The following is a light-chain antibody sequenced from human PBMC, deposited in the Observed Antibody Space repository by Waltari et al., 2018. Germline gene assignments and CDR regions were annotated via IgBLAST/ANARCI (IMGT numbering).Light chain of an antibody. CDR2: LGS. CDR1: QSLLHSNGYNY. CDR3: MQALQTPR. Sequence: DIVMTQSPLSLPVTPGESASISCRSSQSLLHSNGYNYLDWYLQKPGQSPQLLISLGSNRASGVPDRFRGSGSGTDFTLKISRVEAEDVGVYYCMQALQTPRFGQGTRLEIK. J-gene: IGKJ5*01. V-gene: IGKV2-28*01.